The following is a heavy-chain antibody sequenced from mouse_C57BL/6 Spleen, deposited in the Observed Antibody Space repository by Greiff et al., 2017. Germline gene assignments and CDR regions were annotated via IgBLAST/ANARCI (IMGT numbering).Heavy chain of an antibody. D-gene: IGHD1-1*01. CDR3: ARPYYYGGSYRYFDV. CDR2: IYPSDSET. Sequence: VQLQQPGAELVRPGSSVKLSCKASGYTFTSYWMDWVKQRPGQGLEWIGNIYPSDSETHYNQKFKDKATLTVDKSSSTAYMQLSSLTSEDSAVYYCARPYYYGGSYRYFDVWGTGTTVTVSS. V-gene: IGHV1-61*01. CDR1: GYTFTSYW. J-gene: IGHJ1*03.